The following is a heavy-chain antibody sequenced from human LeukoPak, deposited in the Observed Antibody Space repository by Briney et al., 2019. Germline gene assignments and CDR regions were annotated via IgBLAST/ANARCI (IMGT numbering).Heavy chain of an antibody. CDR2: ISAYNGNT. CDR3: ARDHTGYSSSWYPDN. J-gene: IGHJ4*02. Sequence: ASVKVSCKASGYTFTSYGISWVRQAPGQGLEWMGWISAYNGNTNYAQKLQGRVTMTTDTSTSTAYMELRSLRSDDTAVYYCARDHTGYSSSWYPDNWGQGTLVTVSS. V-gene: IGHV1-18*04. CDR1: GYTFTSYG. D-gene: IGHD6-13*01.